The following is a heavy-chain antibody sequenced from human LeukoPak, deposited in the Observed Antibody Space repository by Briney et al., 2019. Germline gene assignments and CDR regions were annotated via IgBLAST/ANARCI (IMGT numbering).Heavy chain of an antibody. V-gene: IGHV3-23*01. CDR1: GFTFSTYA. CDR2: ISANGGRT. J-gene: IGHJ5*02. CDR3: ATGSGTRGNWFDP. D-gene: IGHD1-1*01. Sequence: GGSLRLSCAASGFTFSTYAMGWVRQAPGKGLEWVSGISANGGRTYYADSVKGRFTISRDNSKNTLYVQMNSLRAEDTAVYYCATGSGTRGNWFDPWGQGTLVTVSS.